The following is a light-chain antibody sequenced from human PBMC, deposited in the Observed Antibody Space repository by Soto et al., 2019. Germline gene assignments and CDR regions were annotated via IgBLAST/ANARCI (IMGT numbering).Light chain of an antibody. J-gene: IGKJ5*01. V-gene: IGKV1-33*01. CDR1: QDISNY. Sequence: DIQMTHSPSSLSASVGDRVTITCQASQDISNYLNWYQHKPGKAPKILIYDASTLETGVPSRFSGSGSGTDFTFTISSLQPEDIATYYCQQYDNLPITFGQGTRLEIK. CDR3: QQYDNLPIT. CDR2: DAS.